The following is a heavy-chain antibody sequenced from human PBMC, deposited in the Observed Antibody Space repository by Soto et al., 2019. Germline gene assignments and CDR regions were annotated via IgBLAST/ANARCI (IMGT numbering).Heavy chain of an antibody. D-gene: IGHD3-3*01. CDR2: INAGNGNT. Sequence: QVQLVQSGAEVKKPGASVKVSCKASGYTFTSYAMHWVRQAPGQRLEWMGWINAGNGNTKYSQKFQGRVTITRDTSASTAYMELSSLRSEDTAVYYCARGAYYDFCSGYSNWFDPWGQGTLVTVSS. J-gene: IGHJ5*02. V-gene: IGHV1-3*01. CDR3: ARGAYYDFCSGYSNWFDP. CDR1: GYTFTSYA.